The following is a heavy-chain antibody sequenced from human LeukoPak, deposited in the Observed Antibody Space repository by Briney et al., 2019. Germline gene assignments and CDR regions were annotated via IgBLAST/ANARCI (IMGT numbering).Heavy chain of an antibody. CDR3: AREDYDSSGYDY. J-gene: IGHJ4*02. CDR2: IYYSGST. V-gene: IGHV4-59*01. CDR1: GGSISSYY. D-gene: IGHD3-22*01. Sequence: SETLSLTCTVSGGSISSYYWSWLRQPPGKGLEWIGYIYYSGSTNYNPSLKSRVTISVDTSKNQFSLKLSSVTAADTAVYYCAREDYDSSGYDYWGQGTLVTVSS.